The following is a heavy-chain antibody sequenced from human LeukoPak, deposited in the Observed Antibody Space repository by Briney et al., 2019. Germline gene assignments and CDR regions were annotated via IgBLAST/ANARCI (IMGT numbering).Heavy chain of an antibody. CDR3: ARDREQYGGNSEFDY. D-gene: IGHD4-23*01. J-gene: IGHJ4*02. V-gene: IGHV3-21*01. CDR1: GFTFDDYA. Sequence: PGGSLRLSCAASGFTFDDYAMHWVRQAPGKGLEWVSGISSSSSYIYYADSVKGRFTTSRDNAKNSLYLQMNSLRAEDTAVYYCARDREQYGGNSEFDYWGQGTLVTVSS. CDR2: ISSSSSYI.